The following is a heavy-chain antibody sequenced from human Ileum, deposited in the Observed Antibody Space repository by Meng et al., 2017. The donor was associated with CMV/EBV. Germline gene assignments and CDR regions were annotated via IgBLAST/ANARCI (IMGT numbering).Heavy chain of an antibody. Sequence: QAHRRETRPGLVKPSETLSLTCTVSSASIRPYYWNWIRQPAGKGLEWIGRIYPGGPTDYNPSLKSRVTMSVDTSKNQFFLNLSSVTAADTAVYYCARGQTVRGFEYWGLGILVTVSS. CDR1: SASIRPYY. V-gene: IGHV4-4*07. CDR3: ARGQTVRGFEY. D-gene: IGHD3-10*01. CDR2: IYPGGPT. J-gene: IGHJ4*02.